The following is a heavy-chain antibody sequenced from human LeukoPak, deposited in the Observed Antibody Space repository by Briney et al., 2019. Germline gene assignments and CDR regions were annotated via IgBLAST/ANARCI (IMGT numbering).Heavy chain of an antibody. CDR3: AHRQGLMGRYYRLGV. CDR1: GSSLSTSKVG. Sequence: SRPRLVNSTQPLTLICSFSGSSLSTSKVGGSWIRQPPAEALELLAFIFWNDANPNSSAVRTRLTLTKDTAKNQVVLTMTNINPADTATYYCAHRQGLMGRYYRLGVWGQGTTVTVSS. D-gene: IGHD3-16*01. J-gene: IGHJ6*02. CDR2: IFWNDAN. V-gene: IGHV2-5*01.